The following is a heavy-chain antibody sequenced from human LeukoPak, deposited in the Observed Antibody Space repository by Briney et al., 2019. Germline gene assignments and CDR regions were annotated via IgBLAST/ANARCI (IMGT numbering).Heavy chain of an antibody. CDR3: ARGLYYYDSSGYSDDAFYI. V-gene: IGHV4-34*01. CDR2: INHSGST. CDR1: GVSFSGYY. Sequence: PSETLSLTCAVYGVSFSGYYWSWIRQPPGKGLEWIGEINHSGSTNYNPSLKSRVTISVDTSKNQFSLKLSSVTAADTAVYYCARGLYYYDSSGYSDDAFYIWAKGQWSPSLQ. J-gene: IGHJ3*02. D-gene: IGHD3-22*01.